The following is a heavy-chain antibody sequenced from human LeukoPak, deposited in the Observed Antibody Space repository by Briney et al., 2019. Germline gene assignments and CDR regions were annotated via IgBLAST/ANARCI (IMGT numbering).Heavy chain of an antibody. D-gene: IGHD1-14*01. V-gene: IGHV4-59*01. CDR1: GGSISSYY. J-gene: IGHJ5*02. CDR2: IYYSGST. CDR3: ARDTGWFDP. Sequence: SETLSLTCTVSGGSISSYYWSWIRQPPGKGLEWIGYIYYSGSTNYNPSLKSRVTISVDTSKNQFSLKLSSVTAADTAVYYCARDTGWFDPWGQGTLVTVSS.